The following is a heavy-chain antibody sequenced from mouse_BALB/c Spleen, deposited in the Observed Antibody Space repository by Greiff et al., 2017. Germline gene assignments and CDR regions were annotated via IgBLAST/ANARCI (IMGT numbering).Heavy chain of an antibody. Sequence: EVQLQQSGAELVKPGASVKLSCTASGFNIKDTYMHWVKQRPEQGLEWIGRIDPANGNTKYDPKFQGKATITADTSSNTAYLQLSSLTSEDTAVYYCARSGNPGYYYAMDYWGQGTSVTVSS. CDR1: GFNIKDTY. V-gene: IGHV14-3*02. CDR2: IDPANGNT. D-gene: IGHD2-1*01. J-gene: IGHJ4*01. CDR3: ARSGNPGYYYAMDY.